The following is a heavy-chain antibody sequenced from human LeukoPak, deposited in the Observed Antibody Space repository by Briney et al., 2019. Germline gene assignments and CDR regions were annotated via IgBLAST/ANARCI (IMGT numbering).Heavy chain of an antibody. CDR2: IYGDGSFT. CDR3: ARDGGKSGSYEFDY. D-gene: IGHD1-26*01. CDR1: GSTFSNFW. Sequence: GGSLSLSCAAFGSTFSNFWMHWVRKAQGKGLVWVALIYGDGSFTRYADSVKGRFTISRDNAKNTVYLQMNSLRVEDTAVYYCARDGGKSGSYEFDYWGQGTLVTVSS. V-gene: IGHV3-74*01. J-gene: IGHJ4*02.